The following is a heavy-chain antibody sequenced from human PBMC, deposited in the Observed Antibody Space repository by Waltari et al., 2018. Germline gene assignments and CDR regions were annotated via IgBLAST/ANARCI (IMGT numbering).Heavy chain of an antibody. D-gene: IGHD1-7*01. CDR3: ARLGDQQYWNYGDI. CDR1: GGSFSGYY. J-gene: IGHJ3*02. CDR2: INHSGST. Sequence: QVQLQQWGAGLLKPSETLSLTCAVYGGSFSGYYWSWIRQPPGKGLEWIGEINHSGSTNYNPSLKSRVTISVDTSKYQFSLKLSSVTAADTAVYYCARLGDQQYWNYGDIWGQGTMVTVSS. V-gene: IGHV4-34*01.